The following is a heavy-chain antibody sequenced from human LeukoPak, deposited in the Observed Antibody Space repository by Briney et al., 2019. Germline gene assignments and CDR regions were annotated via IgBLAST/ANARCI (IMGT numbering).Heavy chain of an antibody. V-gene: IGHV3-30*18. Sequence: SGGSLRLSCAASGFTFSSYGMHWVRQAPGKGLEWVAVISYDGSNKYYADSVKGRFTISRDNSKNTLYLQMNSLRAEDTAVYYCAKEHTYYYDSSGSLDWGQGTLVTVSS. D-gene: IGHD3-22*01. J-gene: IGHJ4*02. CDR3: AKEHTYYYDSSGSLD. CDR1: GFTFSSYG. CDR2: ISYDGSNK.